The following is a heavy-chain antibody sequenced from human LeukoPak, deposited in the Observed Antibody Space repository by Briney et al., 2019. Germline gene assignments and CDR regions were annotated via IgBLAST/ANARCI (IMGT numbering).Heavy chain of an antibody. CDR3: AASSGVTLGRF. CDR1: GGSISSGSHY. D-gene: IGHD3-16*01. Sequence: SETLSLTCTVSGGSISSGSHYYNWIRQHPGKGLEWIVYIYYTGITSYNPSLKSRVTMSVDTSMNQVSLKVTSLTAADTAVYYCAASSGVTLGRFWGQGALVTVSS. J-gene: IGHJ4*02. CDR2: IYYTGIT. V-gene: IGHV4-31*03.